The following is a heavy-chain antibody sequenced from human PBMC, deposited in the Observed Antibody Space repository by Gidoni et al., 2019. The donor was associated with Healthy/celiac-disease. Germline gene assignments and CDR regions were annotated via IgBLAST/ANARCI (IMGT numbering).Heavy chain of an antibody. CDR2: INPNSGGT. CDR3: ARDRVAAAGTFPTRYYYYGMDV. Sequence: QVQLVQSGAEVKKPGASGKVPCKAPGYTFNGYYKHWVRQAPGQGLEWMGWINPNSGGTNYAQKFQGKVTMTRDTSISTAYMELSRLRSDDTAVYYFARDRVAAAGTFPTRYYYYGMDVWGQGTTVTVSS. J-gene: IGHJ6*02. CDR1: GYTFNGYY. D-gene: IGHD6-13*01. V-gene: IGHV1-2*02.